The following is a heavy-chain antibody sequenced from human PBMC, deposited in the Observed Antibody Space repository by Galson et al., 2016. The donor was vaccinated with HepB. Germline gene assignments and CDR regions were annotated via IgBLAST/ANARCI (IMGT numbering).Heavy chain of an antibody. Sequence: SLRLSCAASGFTFSSYAMHWVRQAPGKGLEWVSVISGNSDTRYYADSVKGRLTISRDNAKNTVHLQMNSLRAEDTAVYYCTRDYYGSLDHWGQGTLVTVSS. J-gene: IGHJ4*02. V-gene: IGHV3-23*01. CDR2: ISGNSDTR. CDR1: GFTFSSYA. CDR3: TRDYYGSLDH. D-gene: IGHD3-10*01.